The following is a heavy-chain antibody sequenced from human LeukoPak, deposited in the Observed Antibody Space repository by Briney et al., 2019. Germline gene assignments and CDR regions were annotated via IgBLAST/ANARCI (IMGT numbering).Heavy chain of an antibody. CDR3: ARQKDDFWSGYSPNWFDP. D-gene: IGHD3-3*01. CDR1: GGSISSYY. V-gene: IGHV4-59*08. Sequence: KASETLSLTCTVSGGSISSYYWSWIRQPPGKGLEWIGYIYYSGSTNYNPSLKSRVTISVDTSKNQFSLKLSSVTAADTAVYYCARQKDDFWSGYSPNWFDPWGQGTLVTVSS. CDR2: IYYSGST. J-gene: IGHJ5*02.